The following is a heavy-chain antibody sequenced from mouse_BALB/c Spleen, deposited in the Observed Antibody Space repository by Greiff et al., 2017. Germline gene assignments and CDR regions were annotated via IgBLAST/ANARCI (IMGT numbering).Heavy chain of an antibody. J-gene: IGHJ2*01. V-gene: IGHV10-1*02. CDR2: IRSKSNNYAT. CDR3: VRQTTVVKGFDY. Sequence: EVKLVESGGGLVQPKGSLKLSCAASGFTFNTYAMNWVRQAPGKGLEWVARIRSKSNNYATYYADSVKDRFTISRDDSQSMLYLQMNNLKTEDTAMYYCVRQTTVVKGFDYWGQGTTLTVSS. D-gene: IGHD1-1*01. CDR1: GFTFNTYA.